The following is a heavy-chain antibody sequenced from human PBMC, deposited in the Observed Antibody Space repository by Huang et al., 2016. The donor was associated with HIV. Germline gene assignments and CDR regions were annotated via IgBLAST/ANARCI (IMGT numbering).Heavy chain of an antibody. D-gene: IGHD3-16*01. CDR1: GFTFDDYA. CDR2: INWKSGNI. CDR3: AKDWGYDFGAFDF. Sequence: EVQLVESGGGLVRPGRSLRLSCAACGFTFDDYAMHWVRPTPGKGLEWVSGINWKSGNIAYADAGRGRFTISRDNAKNSLYLQMNSLRPEDTALYYCAKDWGYDFGAFDFWGRGTMVTVSS. J-gene: IGHJ3*01. V-gene: IGHV3-9*01.